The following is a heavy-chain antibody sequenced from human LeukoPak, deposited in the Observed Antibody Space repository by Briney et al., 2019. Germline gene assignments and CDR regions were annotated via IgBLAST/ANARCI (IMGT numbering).Heavy chain of an antibody. J-gene: IGHJ4*02. CDR1: GGSISSSSYY. CDR3: ASGYSYDLFDY. CDR2: IYYSGST. D-gene: IGHD5-18*01. V-gene: IGHV4-39*01. Sequence: PSETPSLTCTVSGGSISSSSYYWGWIRQPPGKGLEWIGSIYYSGSTYYNPSLKSRVTISVDTSKNQFSLKLSSVTAADTAVYYCASGYSYDLFDYWGQGTLVTVSS.